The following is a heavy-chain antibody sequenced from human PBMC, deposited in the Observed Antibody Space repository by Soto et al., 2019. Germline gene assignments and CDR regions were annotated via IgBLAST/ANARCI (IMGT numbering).Heavy chain of an antibody. CDR1: GGFLSESY. V-gene: IGHV4-34*01. D-gene: IGHD3-16*02. CDR2: ITHVGGT. J-gene: IGHJ5*02. Sequence: SETLSLTCAVYGGFLSESYWTWLRHPPGKGLEWIGEITHVGGTNYNPSLKSRVTMSVDTSQNQYSLRLISVTAAGTAMYFCVRRRYQLPSSVLWFDAWGQGTPVTVSS. CDR3: VRRRYQLPSSVLWFDA.